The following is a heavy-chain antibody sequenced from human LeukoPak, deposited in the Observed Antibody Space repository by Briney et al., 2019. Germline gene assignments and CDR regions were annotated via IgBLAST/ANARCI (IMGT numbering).Heavy chain of an antibody. CDR1: GFTFSSYG. Sequence: GGSLRLSCAASGFTFSSYGMHWVRQAPGKGLEWVSAISGSGGSTYYADSVKGRFTISRDNSKNTLYLQMNSLRAEDTAVYYCARTLIRYSSGWYSDWGQGTLVTVSS. D-gene: IGHD6-19*01. CDR3: ARTLIRYSSGWYSD. J-gene: IGHJ4*02. CDR2: ISGSGGST. V-gene: IGHV3-23*01.